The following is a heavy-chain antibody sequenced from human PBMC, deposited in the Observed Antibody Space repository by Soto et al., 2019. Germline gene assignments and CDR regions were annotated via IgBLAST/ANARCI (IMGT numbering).Heavy chain of an antibody. J-gene: IGHJ4*02. CDR3: ARDGDSGYDRGEGGDDY. CDR1: GFTFSSYW. Sequence: EVQLVESGGGLVQPGGSLRLSCAASGFTFSSYWMHWVRQAPGKGLVWVSRINSDGRSTSYADSVKGRFTISRDNAKNTLYLQMNSLRAEDTAVYYCARDGDSGYDRGEGGDDYWGQGTLVTVSS. CDR2: INSDGRST. V-gene: IGHV3-74*01. D-gene: IGHD5-12*01.